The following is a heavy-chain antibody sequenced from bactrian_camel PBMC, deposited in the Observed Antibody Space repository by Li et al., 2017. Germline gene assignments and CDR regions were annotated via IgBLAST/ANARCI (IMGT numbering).Heavy chain of an antibody. J-gene: IGHJ4*01. Sequence: HVQLVESGGGSVPAGGDLRLSCAASGYTIGRNCVGWFRQAAGKAREGVAIIGSGGDDTAYADSVKGRFTISQDKAKNMVHLQMNGLKPEDTGMYYCAARQPCRVWLGYEDPGECNIWGQGTQVTVS. D-gene: IGHD1*01. V-gene: IGHV3S6*01. CDR2: IGSGGDDT. CDR3: AARQPCRVWLGYEDPGECNI. CDR1: GYTIGRNC.